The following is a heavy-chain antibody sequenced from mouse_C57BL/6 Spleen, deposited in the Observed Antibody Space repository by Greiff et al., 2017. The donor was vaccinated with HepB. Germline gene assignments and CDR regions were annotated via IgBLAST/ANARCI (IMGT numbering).Heavy chain of an antibody. V-gene: IGHV5-6*02. CDR1: GFTFSSYG. D-gene: IGHD2-2*01. CDR3: ARLSTMVTTTGWAMDY. CDR2: ISSGGSYT. J-gene: IGHJ4*01. Sequence: EVKLVESGGDLVKPGGSLKLSCAASGFTFSSYGMSWVRQTPDKRLEWVATISSGGSYTYYPDSVKGRFTISRDNAKNTLYLQMSSLKSEDTAMYYCARLSTMVTTTGWAMDYWGQGTSVTVSS.